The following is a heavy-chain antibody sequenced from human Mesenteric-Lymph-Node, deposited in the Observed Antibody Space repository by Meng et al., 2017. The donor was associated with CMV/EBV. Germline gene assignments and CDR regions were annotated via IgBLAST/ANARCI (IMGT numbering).Heavy chain of an antibody. Sequence: GSLRLSCTVSGGSISSSSYYWGWIRQPPGKGLEWIGRIYYSGSTYYNPSLKSRVTISVDTSKNQFSLKLSSVTAADTAVYYCARELNLEWLFDYWGQGTLVTVSS. CDR3: ARELNLEWLFDY. V-gene: IGHV4-39*07. D-gene: IGHD3-3*01. CDR1: GGSISSSSYY. J-gene: IGHJ4*02. CDR2: IYYSGST.